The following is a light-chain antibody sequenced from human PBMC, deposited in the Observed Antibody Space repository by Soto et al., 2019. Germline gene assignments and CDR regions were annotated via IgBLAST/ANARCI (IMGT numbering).Light chain of an antibody. V-gene: IGKV1-5*03. Sequence: DIQMTQSPSTLSASVGDRVTITCRASQSISSWLAWYQQKPGKAPKLLIYKASRLHSGVSSRFSGSESGTEFTLTISSLQPDDFATHYCQQTYSMPKTFGQGTKV. CDR1: QSISSW. J-gene: IGKJ1*01. CDR3: QQTYSMPKT. CDR2: KAS.